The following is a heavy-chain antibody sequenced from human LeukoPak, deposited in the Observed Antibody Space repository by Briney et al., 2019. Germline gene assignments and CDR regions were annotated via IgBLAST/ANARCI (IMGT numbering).Heavy chain of an antibody. CDR3: ARSHGYCSDGVCYTLIPFDY. Sequence: ASVKVSCKASGYTFTNYYIHWVRQAPGQGLEWMGWINTNTGSPTYAQGFTGRFVFSLDTSVTTAYLQISSLKAEDTAVYYCARSHGYCSDGVCYTLIPFDYWGQGTLVTVSS. D-gene: IGHD2-8*01. CDR1: GYTFTNYY. J-gene: IGHJ4*02. CDR2: INTNTGSP. V-gene: IGHV7-4-1*02.